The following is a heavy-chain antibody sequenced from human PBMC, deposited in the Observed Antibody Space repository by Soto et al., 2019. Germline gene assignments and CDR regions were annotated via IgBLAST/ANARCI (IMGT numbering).Heavy chain of an antibody. J-gene: IGHJ6*02. V-gene: IGHV5-10-1*01. D-gene: IGHD3-22*01. CDR1: GYSFTSYW. Sequence: GESRNISCKGSGYSFTSYWISWVRQMPGKGLEWMGRIDPSDSYTNYSPSFQGHVTISADKSISTAYLQWSSLKASDTAMYYCARQAIYYDSCGYSEVSFYYYGMDVWGQGTTVTVSS. CDR3: ARQAIYYDSCGYSEVSFYYYGMDV. CDR2: IDPSDSYT.